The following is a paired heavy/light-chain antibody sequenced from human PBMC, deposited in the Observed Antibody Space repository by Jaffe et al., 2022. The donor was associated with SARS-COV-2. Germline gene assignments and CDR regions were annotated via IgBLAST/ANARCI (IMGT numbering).Light chain of an antibody. CDR2: DVS. Sequence: QSALTQPRSVSGSPGQSVTISCTGTSSDVGGYNYVSWYQQHPGKAPKVMIYDVSKRPSGVPDRFSGSKSGNTASLTISGLQAEDEADYYCCSYAGSYTVVFGGGTKLTVL. CDR1: SSDVGGYNY. J-gene: IGLJ2*01. V-gene: IGLV2-11*01. CDR3: CSYAGSYTVV.
Heavy chain of an antibody. J-gene: IGHJ2*01. V-gene: IGHV3-64*01. CDR3: VRRTNWYFDL. D-gene: IGHD2-2*01. Sequence: EVQLVESGGGLVQPGGSLRLSCAASGFTFSSHAMHWVRQAPGKGLEYVSSISSNGGSTYYGNSVKGRFTISRDNSQNTLHLQMGSLRAEDMAVYYCVRRTNWYFDLWGRGTLVTVSS. CDR1: GFTFSSHA. CDR2: ISSNGGST.